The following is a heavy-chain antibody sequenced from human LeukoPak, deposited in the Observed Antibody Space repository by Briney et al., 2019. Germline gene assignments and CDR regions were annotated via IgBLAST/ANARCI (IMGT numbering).Heavy chain of an antibody. CDR2: ISSNGDST. V-gene: IGHV3-64*01. CDR1: GFSFSSYA. CDR3: ARGRYDSSGYEAPTAFDV. D-gene: IGHD3-22*01. J-gene: IGHJ3*01. Sequence: GGSLRLSCAASGFSFSSYAMHWVRQAPGKGLEYISAISSNGDSTHYANSVKGRFTISRDNSKNTLYFQMGSLRAEDMAVYYCARGRYDSSGYEAPTAFDVWGRGTMVTVSS.